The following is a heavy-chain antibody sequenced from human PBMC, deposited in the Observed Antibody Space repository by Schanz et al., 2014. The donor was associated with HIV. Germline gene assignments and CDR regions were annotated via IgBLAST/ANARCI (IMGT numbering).Heavy chain of an antibody. CDR1: GFTFSNFA. V-gene: IGHV3-33*01. D-gene: IGHD5-12*01. CDR2: IWYDGSYK. J-gene: IGHJ6*02. CDR3: ARGGYAARPSYYYDMDI. Sequence: QVQLVESGGGVVQPGRSLRLSCAASGFTFSNFAMHWVRQAPGKGLEWAAVIWYDGSYKYYADSVKGRFTISRDNAKNTLYLQINSLRAEDTAVYYCARGGYAARPSYYYDMDIWGQGTTVTVSS.